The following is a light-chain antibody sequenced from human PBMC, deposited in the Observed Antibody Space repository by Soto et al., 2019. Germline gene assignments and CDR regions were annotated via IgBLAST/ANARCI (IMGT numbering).Light chain of an antibody. Sequence: QPVLTQPPSVSGAPGQRVTISCTGSSSNIGAGYDVHWYQQLPGTAPKLLISGNSNRPSGVPDRFSGSKSGTSASLAITGLQAEDEADYYCQSYDSSLSGSWVFGGGTKLTVL. J-gene: IGLJ3*02. CDR2: GNS. V-gene: IGLV1-40*01. CDR3: QSYDSSLSGSWV. CDR1: SSNIGAGYD.